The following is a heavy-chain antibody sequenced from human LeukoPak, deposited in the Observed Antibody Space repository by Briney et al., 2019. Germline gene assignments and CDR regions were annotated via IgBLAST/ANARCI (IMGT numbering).Heavy chain of an antibody. V-gene: IGHV3-43*01. Sequence: GGSLRLSCAASGFTFDDYTMHWVRQAPGKGLEWVSLISWDGGSTYYADSVKGRFTISRDNSKNSLYLQMNSLRTEDTALYYCARDLPTYYYDSSGYLDAFDIWGQGTMVTVSS. D-gene: IGHD3-22*01. J-gene: IGHJ3*02. CDR2: ISWDGGST. CDR1: GFTFDDYT. CDR3: ARDLPTYYYDSSGYLDAFDI.